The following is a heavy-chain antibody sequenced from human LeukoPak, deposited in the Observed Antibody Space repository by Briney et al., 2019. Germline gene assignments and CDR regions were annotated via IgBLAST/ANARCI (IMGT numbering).Heavy chain of an antibody. CDR3: ARVWGVGATSSY. CDR2: IYYSGST. J-gene: IGHJ4*02. V-gene: IGHV4-30-4*01. D-gene: IGHD1-26*01. Sequence: SETLSLTCTVSGGSISSGDYYWSWIRQPPGKGLEWIGYIYYSGSTYYNPSLKSRVTISVDTSKNQFSLKLSSVTAADTAVYYCARVWGVGATSSYWGQGTLVTVSS. CDR1: GGSISSGDYY.